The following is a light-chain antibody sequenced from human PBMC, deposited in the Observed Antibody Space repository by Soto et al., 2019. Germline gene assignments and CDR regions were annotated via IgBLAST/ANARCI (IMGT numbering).Light chain of an antibody. J-gene: IGLJ3*02. CDR3: QIRGTGLQV. Sequence: QLVLTQSPSASASLGASVKLTCTLSSWHSSDAIAWHRQQPEKGTRSLLQLNSDGSHSKGDLIPDRVSGSGSAAERYLTIPRRQAEDEANYFWQIRGTGLQVFGRGTKLTVL. CDR2: LNSDGSH. V-gene: IGLV4-69*01. CDR1: SWHSSDA.